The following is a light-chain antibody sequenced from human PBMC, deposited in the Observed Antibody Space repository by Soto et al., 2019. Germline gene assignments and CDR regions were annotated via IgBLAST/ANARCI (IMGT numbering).Light chain of an antibody. J-gene: IGLJ1*01. V-gene: IGLV2-14*03. CDR1: TSDVGRYNY. CDR3: NSFTTSSTYV. Sequence: QSVLTQPASVSGSPGQSISISCTGTTSDVGRYNYVSWYQQHPGKAPKLMIYDVSYRPSWGSNRFSGSKSGITASLTISGLQAEDEADYYCNSFTTSSTYVFGTGTKVTVL. CDR2: DVS.